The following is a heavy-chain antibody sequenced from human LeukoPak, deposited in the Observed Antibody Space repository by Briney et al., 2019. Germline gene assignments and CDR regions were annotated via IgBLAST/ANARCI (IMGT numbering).Heavy chain of an antibody. CDR1: GYTFTSYA. CDR3: AREYCTSTSCYYYYFDY. CDR2: ISAGNGNT. V-gene: IGHV1-3*01. Sequence: GASVKVSCKASGYTFTSYAIHWVRQAPGQRLEWMGWISAGNGNTKYSQNFQGRVTFISNTSATTAFMELSSLRSEDAAVYYCAREYCTSTSCYYYYFDYWGQGTLVTVSS. J-gene: IGHJ4*02. D-gene: IGHD2-2*01.